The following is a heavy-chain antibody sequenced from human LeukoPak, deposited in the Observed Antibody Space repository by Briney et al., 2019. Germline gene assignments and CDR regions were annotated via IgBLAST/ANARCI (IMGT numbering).Heavy chain of an antibody. V-gene: IGHV4-4*02. D-gene: IGHD6-13*01. CDR1: GGSISGGYW. CDR3: AREGQQLVRRALDY. J-gene: IGHJ4*02. CDR2: IFRSGDT. Sequence: SGTLSLTCAVSGGSISGGYWWSWVRQAPGKGLEWIGEIFRSGDTNYNPSLKSRVTISVDKSKNQFYLKLSSVTAADTAVYYCAREGQQLVRRALDYWGQGTLVTVSS.